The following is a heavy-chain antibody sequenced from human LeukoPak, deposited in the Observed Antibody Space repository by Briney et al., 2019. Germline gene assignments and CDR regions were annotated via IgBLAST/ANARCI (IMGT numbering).Heavy chain of an antibody. D-gene: IGHD1-1*01. Sequence: GGSLRLSCAASGFPFSEYSMNWVRQAPGKGLEWISYIGISSGNTKYADSVKGRFTVSGDNARNSLYLQMNSLRVEDTAVYYCARDHNCAFDNWGQGTLVTVSS. V-gene: IGHV3-11*06. CDR1: GFPFSEYS. J-gene: IGHJ4*02. CDR3: ARDHNCAFDN. CDR2: IGISSGNT.